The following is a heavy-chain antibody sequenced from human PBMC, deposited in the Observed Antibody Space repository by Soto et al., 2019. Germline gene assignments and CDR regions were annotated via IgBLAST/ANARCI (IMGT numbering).Heavy chain of an antibody. CDR3: ARLGMIVQDFDY. CDR2: IYYSGST. D-gene: IGHD3-22*01. Sequence: QLQLQESGPGLVKPSETLSLTCTVSGGSISSSSYYWGWIRQPPGKGLEWIGSIYYSGSTYYNPSLKSRVTISVDTSKNQFSLKLSSVTAADTAVYYCARLGMIVQDFDYWGQGTLVTVSS. V-gene: IGHV4-39*01. CDR1: GGSISSSSYY. J-gene: IGHJ4*02.